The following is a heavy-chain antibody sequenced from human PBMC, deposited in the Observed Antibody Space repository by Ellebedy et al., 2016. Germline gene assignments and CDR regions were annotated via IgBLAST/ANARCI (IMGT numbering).Heavy chain of an antibody. V-gene: IGHV3-53*04. CDR2: IYSGETT. CDR1: GLNVSRSY. Sequence: GESLKISXAVSGLNVSRSYMSWVRQAPGRGLEWVSVIYSGETTYYTDSVKGRFTISRHSSKNTLYLQMNSLRVEDTALYYCARETYYYGSGSYRAPFDPWGHGTLVTVSS. CDR3: ARETYYYGSGSYRAPFDP. D-gene: IGHD3-10*01. J-gene: IGHJ5*02.